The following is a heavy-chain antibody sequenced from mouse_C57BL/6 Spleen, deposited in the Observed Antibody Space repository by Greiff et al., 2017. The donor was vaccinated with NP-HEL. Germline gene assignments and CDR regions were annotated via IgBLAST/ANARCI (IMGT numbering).Heavy chain of an antibody. CDR1: GYAFSSSW. CDR2: IYPGDGDT. J-gene: IGHJ4*01. Sequence: VKLMESGPELVKPGASVKISCKASGYAFSSSWMNWVKQRPGKGLEWIGRIYPGDGDTNYNGKFKGKATLTADKSSSTAYMQLSSLTSEDSAVYFCARDGTWAMDYWGQGTSVTVSS. V-gene: IGHV1-82*01. CDR3: ARDGTWAMDY. D-gene: IGHD4-1*01.